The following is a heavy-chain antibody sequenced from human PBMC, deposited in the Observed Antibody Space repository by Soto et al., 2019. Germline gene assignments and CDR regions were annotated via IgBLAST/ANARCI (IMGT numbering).Heavy chain of an antibody. CDR1: GGPLTRGDYY. V-gene: IGHV4-30-4*01. Sequence: PSETLSLPCTVTGGPLTRGDYYWSWIRQPPGKGLEWIGHIYNSGTTYYSPSFKSRVVMSVDTSNNQFSLKLSSVTAADTAVYYCARESGPGSFDWFDPWGQGTLVTVTS. CDR2: IYNSGTT. J-gene: IGHJ5*02. CDR3: ARESGPGSFDWFDP. D-gene: IGHD3-10*01.